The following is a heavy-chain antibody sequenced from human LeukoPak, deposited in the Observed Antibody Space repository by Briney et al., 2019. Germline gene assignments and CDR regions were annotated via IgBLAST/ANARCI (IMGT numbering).Heavy chain of an antibody. V-gene: IGHV4-34*01. J-gene: IGHJ6*02. CDR1: GGSFSGYY. D-gene: IGHD2-2*01. CDR2: INHSGST. Sequence: SETLSLTCAVYGGSFSGYYWSWIRQPPGKGLEWIGEINHSGSTNYNPSLKSRVTISVDTSKNQFSLKLSSVTAAGTAVYYCARGVGYCSSTSCYYYYGMDVWGQGTTVTVSS. CDR3: ARGVGYCSSTSCYYYYGMDV.